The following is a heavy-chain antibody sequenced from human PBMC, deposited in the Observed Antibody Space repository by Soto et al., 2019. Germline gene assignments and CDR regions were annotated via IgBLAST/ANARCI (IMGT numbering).Heavy chain of an antibody. J-gene: IGHJ4*02. CDR3: ASRPFYGSGFDC. Sequence: DVQLVESGGGLVQPGGSLRLSCAASGFTFDDYAIHWVRQAPGKGLEWVSGISWNGAATGYADSVKGRFTISRDNAKNTLYLQMNSLGSDDTAIYYCASRPFYGSGFDCWGLGTLVTVSS. V-gene: IGHV3-9*01. CDR1: GFTFDDYA. D-gene: IGHD3-10*01. CDR2: ISWNGAAT.